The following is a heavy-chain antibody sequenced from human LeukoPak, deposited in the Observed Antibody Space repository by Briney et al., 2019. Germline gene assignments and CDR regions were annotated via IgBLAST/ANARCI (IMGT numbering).Heavy chain of an antibody. V-gene: IGHV4-59*13. J-gene: IGHJ5*02. Sequence: SETLSLTCTVSGGSISSYYWSWIRQPPGKGLEWIGYIYYTGNTNYNPSLKSRVTISLDTSKNQFSLKLSSVTAADTAVYYCARHSGITMVRGFSFGFDPWGQGTLVTVSS. CDR3: ARHSGITMVRGFSFGFDP. CDR1: GGSISSYY. D-gene: IGHD3-10*01. CDR2: IYYTGNT.